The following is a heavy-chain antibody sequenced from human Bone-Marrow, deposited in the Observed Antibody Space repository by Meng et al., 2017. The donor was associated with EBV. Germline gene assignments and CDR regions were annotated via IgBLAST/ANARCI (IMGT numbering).Heavy chain of an antibody. CDR2: INHSGST. CDR3: ARVFLDYGSGSIDY. D-gene: IGHD3-10*01. Sequence: QVQLPESGAGLFKPSETLSLTCAVYGGSFSGYYWSWIRQPPGKGLEWIGEINHSGSTNYNPSLKSRVTISVDTSKNQFSLKLSSVTAADTAVYYCARVFLDYGSGSIDYWGQGTLVTVSS. V-gene: IGHV4-34*01. J-gene: IGHJ4*02. CDR1: GGSFSGYY.